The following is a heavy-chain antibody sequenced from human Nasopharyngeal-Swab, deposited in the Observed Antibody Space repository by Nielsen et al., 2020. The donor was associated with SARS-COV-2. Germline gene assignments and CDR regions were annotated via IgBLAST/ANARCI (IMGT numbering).Heavy chain of an antibody. D-gene: IGHD2-15*01. J-gene: IGHJ6*02. CDR3: ARDVVVVAAFYYYYYGMDV. CDR2: IWYDGSNK. Sequence: GESLKISCAASGFTFSSYGMHWVRQAPGKGLEWVAVIWYDGSNKYYADPVKGRFTISRDNSKNTLYLQMNSLRAEDTAVYYCARDVVVVAAFYYYYYGMDVWGQGTTVTVSS. V-gene: IGHV3-33*01. CDR1: GFTFSSYG.